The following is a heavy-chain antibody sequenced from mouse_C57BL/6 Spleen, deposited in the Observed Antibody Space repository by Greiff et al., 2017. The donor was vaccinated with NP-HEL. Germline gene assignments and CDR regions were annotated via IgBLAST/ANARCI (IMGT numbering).Heavy chain of an antibody. Sequence: QVQLKQSGAELVRPGTSVKVSCKASGYAFTNYLIEWVKQRPGQGLEWIGVINPGSGGTNYNEKFKGKATLTADKSSSTAYMQLSSLTSEDSAVYFCARSPSLPDAMDYWGQGTSVTVSS. CDR2: INPGSGGT. CDR1: GYAFTNYL. V-gene: IGHV1-54*01. CDR3: ARSPSLPDAMDY. D-gene: IGHD2-10*01. J-gene: IGHJ4*01.